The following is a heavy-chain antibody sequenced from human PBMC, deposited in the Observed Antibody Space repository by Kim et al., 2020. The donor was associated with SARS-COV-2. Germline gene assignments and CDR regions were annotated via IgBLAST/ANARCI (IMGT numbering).Heavy chain of an antibody. D-gene: IGHD3-10*01. V-gene: IGHV4-59*08. Sequence: SETLSLTCSVSGDSIRSYYWSWIRQSPGKGLEWIGCISYSGSTSYNPSLKSRVTISVDTSTNQFSLQLNSVTAADTAVFYCSRLRDYYYGSGSYYGDAF. CDR3: SRLRDYYYGSGSYYGDAF. CDR1: GDSIRSYY. J-gene: IGHJ3*01. CDR2: ISYSGST.